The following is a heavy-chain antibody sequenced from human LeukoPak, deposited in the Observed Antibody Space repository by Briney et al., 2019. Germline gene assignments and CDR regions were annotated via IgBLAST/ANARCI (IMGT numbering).Heavy chain of an antibody. J-gene: IGHJ4*02. CDR2: ISPRSETK. D-gene: IGHD4-11*01. CDR3: ARVRGPTVNTMYYDL. Sequence: PGGSLRLSRVASGFTFWSHGMIWVRQAPGKGLEWLSYISPRSETKNYADSVKDRFTISRDDGENSVSLHMNSLRLEDTAVYYCARVRGPTVNTMYYDLWGQGTLVTVSS. CDR1: GFTFWSHG. V-gene: IGHV3-48*01.